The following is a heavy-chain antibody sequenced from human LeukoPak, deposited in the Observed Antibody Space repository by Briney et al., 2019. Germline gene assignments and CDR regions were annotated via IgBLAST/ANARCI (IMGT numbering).Heavy chain of an antibody. Sequence: SETLSLTCTVSGGSISSYYWSWIRQPPGKGLEWIGYIYYSGSTNYNPSLKRRATISVDTSKNQFSLKLSSVTAADTAVYYCARATVTRENWFDPWGRGTLVTVSS. D-gene: IGHD4-17*01. CDR1: GGSISSYY. J-gene: IGHJ5*02. CDR2: IYYSGST. CDR3: ARATVTRENWFDP. V-gene: IGHV4-59*01.